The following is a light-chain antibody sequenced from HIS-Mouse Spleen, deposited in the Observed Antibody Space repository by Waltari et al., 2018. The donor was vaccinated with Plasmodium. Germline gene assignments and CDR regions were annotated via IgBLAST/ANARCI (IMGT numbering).Light chain of an antibody. CDR3: QQYNSYSWT. V-gene: IGKV1-5*03. Sequence: DIQMTQSPSTLSASVGDRVTITCRASQSLSSWLAWYQQKPGKAPKRLIYTASSLESGVPSRFSGSGSGTEFTLTISSLQPDDFATYYCQQYNSYSWTFGQGTKVEIK. J-gene: IGKJ1*01. CDR1: QSLSSW. CDR2: TAS.